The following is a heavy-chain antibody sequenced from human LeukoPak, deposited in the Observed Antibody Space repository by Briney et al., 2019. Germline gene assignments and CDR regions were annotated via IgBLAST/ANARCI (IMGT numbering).Heavy chain of an antibody. V-gene: IGHV3-48*03. Sequence: PGGSLRLSCAASGFTFSRYEMSWVRQAPGKGLEWVSYISSSGGTMYYADSVKGRLTISRDNAKNSLYLQMNSLRAEDTAVYYCARVGSLVHYFDYCGERSLVTVSS. J-gene: IGHJ4*02. D-gene: IGHD2-8*02. CDR3: ARVGSLVHYFDY. CDR1: GFTFSRYE. CDR2: ISSSGGTM.